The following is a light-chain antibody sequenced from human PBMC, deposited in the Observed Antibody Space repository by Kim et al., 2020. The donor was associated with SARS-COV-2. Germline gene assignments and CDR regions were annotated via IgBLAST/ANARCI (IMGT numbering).Light chain of an antibody. CDR3: TSYTSSDTWI. CDR1: SSDVGLYDY. Sequence: GQSITISCTGTSSDVGLYDYVSWYQHHPAEVPKLIIYGVSKRPSGVSHRFSASKSGNTASLTISGLQPEDEAHYYCTSYTSSDTWIFGGGTQLTVL. J-gene: IGLJ2*01. V-gene: IGLV2-14*03. CDR2: GVS.